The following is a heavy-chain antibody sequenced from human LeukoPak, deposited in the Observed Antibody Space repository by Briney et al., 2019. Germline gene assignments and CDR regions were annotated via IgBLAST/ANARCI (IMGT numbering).Heavy chain of an antibody. CDR3: AKDRVLYDFWSGYDYFLFDY. D-gene: IGHD3-3*01. CDR2: ISSSSSYI. CDR1: GFTFSSYS. J-gene: IGHJ4*02. V-gene: IGHV3-21*01. Sequence: GGSLRLSCAASGFTFSSYSMNWVRQAPGRGLEWVSSISSSSSYIYYADSVKGRFTISRDNAKNSLYLQMNSLRAEDTAVYYCAKDRVLYDFWSGYDYFLFDYWGQGTLVTVSS.